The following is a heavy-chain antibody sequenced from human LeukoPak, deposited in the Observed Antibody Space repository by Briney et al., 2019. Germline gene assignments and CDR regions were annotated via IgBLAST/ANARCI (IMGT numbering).Heavy chain of an antibody. D-gene: IGHD3-22*01. V-gene: IGHV4-59*08. CDR3: ARRLPGYYYYMDV. CDR2: IYYSGST. CDR1: GGSISGYY. Sequence: PSETLSLTCTVSGGSISGYYWSWVRQPPGKGLEWIGYIYYSGSTSYNPSLKSRVTILVDTSKNQFSLRLSSVTAADTAVYYCARRLPGYYYYMDVWGQGTTVTASS. J-gene: IGHJ6*02.